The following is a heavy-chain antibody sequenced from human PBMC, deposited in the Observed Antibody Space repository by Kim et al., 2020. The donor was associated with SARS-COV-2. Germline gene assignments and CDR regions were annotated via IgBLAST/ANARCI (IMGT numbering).Heavy chain of an antibody. CDR3: ARGLPIAVAGRVFNYYYYYGMDV. J-gene: IGHJ6*02. D-gene: IGHD6-19*01. CDR2: INHSGST. Sequence: SETLSLTCAVYGGSFSGYYWSWIRQPPGKGLEWIGEINHSGSTNYNPSLKSRVTISVDTSKNQFSLKLSSVTAADTAVYYCARGLPIAVAGRVFNYYYYYGMDVWGQGTTVTVSS. V-gene: IGHV4-34*01. CDR1: GGSFSGYY.